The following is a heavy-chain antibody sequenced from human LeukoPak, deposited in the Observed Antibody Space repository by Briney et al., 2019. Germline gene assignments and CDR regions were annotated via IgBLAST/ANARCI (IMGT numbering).Heavy chain of an antibody. Sequence: GGSLRLSCAASGFTFSSYGMHWVRQAPGKELEWVAVISYDGSNKYYADSVKGRFTISRDNSKNTLYLQMNSLRAEDTAVYYCAKDLGDLNIVVVTAGIDYWGQGTLVTVSS. D-gene: IGHD2-21*02. CDR3: AKDLGDLNIVVVTAGIDY. J-gene: IGHJ4*02. CDR2: ISYDGSNK. V-gene: IGHV3-30*18. CDR1: GFTFSSYG.